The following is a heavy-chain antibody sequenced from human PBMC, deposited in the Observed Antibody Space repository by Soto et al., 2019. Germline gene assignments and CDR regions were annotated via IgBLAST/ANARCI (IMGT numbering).Heavy chain of an antibody. J-gene: IGHJ5*02. CDR2: INHRGST. V-gene: IGHV4-34*01. CDR3: ATRITVFGLLIPPFDP. CDR1: GGSFSGYY. D-gene: IGHD3-3*01. Sequence: SETLSLTCAVYGGSFSGYYWRCIRQPPGKGLEWIGEINHRGSTNYNPSLKSRVTISVDTSQNQFSLKLTSVTAADTAVYYCATRITVFGLLIPPFDPWGQGTQVTVSS.